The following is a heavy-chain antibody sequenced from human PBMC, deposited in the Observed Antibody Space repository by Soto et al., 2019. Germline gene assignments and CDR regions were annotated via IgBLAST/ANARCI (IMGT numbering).Heavy chain of an antibody. J-gene: IGHJ6*02. V-gene: IGHV4-4*07. CDR3: ARGIAAYYYYYYGMDV. Sequence: SETLSLTCTVSGGSISSYYWSWIRQPAGKGLEWIGRIYTSGSTNCNPSLKSRVTMSVDTSKNQFSLKLSSVTAADTAVYYCARGIAAYYYYYYGMDVWGQGTTVTVSS. CDR2: IYTSGST. D-gene: IGHD6-13*01. CDR1: GGSISSYY.